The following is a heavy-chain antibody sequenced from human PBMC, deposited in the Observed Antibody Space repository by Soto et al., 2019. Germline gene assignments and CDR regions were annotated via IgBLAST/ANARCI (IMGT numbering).Heavy chain of an antibody. J-gene: IGHJ4*02. CDR2: IVVGSGNT. Sequence: ASVKVSCKASGFTFTSSAMQWVRQARGQRLEWIGWIVVGSGNTNYAQKFQERVTITRDMSTSTAYMELSSLRSEDTAGYYCAAIAAAGVGLGGNYWGQGTLVTVSS. CDR3: AAIAAAGVGLGGNY. CDR1: GFTFTSSA. V-gene: IGHV1-58*02. D-gene: IGHD6-13*01.